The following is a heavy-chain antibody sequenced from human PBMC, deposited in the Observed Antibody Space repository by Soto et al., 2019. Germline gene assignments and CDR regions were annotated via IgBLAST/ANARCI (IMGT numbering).Heavy chain of an antibody. Sequence: QVQLVQSGAEVKKPGSSVKVSCKASGGTFSSYAISWVRQAPGQGLEWMGGIIPIFGTANYAQKFQGRVTITADESTITAYMEGSSLRTEDTAVYYCARDLYVYSYYSWHYYGMDVWGHGTTVTVSS. J-gene: IGHJ6*02. CDR2: IIPIFGTA. CDR3: ARDLYVYSYYSWHYYGMDV. V-gene: IGHV1-69*01. CDR1: GGTFSSYA. D-gene: IGHD5-18*01.